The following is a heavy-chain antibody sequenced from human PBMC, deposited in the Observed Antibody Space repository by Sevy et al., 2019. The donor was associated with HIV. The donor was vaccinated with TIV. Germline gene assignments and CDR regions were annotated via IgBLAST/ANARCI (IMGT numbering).Heavy chain of an antibody. CDR2: ISSDGTET. CDR1: GFAFSTHA. V-gene: IGHV3-30-3*01. D-gene: IGHD2-2*01. CDR3: SRDGGNSVKWYPLY. Sequence: CLRLSCAASGFAFSTHAMHWVRQSPGKGLERVAVISSDGTETFYAASVEGRFTISRDNSKNTLSLQLNSLRPEDTAVYYCSRDGGNSVKWYPLYWGHGTLVRVSS. J-gene: IGHJ4*01.